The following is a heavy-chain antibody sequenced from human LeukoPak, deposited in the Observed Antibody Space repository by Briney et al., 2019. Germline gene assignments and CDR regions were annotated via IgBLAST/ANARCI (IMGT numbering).Heavy chain of an antibody. V-gene: IGHV4-38-2*02. Sequence: PSETLSLTCTVSGYSISSGYHWGWIRPPPGKGLEWIGSIYHSGSTYYNPSLKSRVTISVDTSKNQFSLKLSSVTAADTAVYYCARDAVGPYSSGWYRSFDYWGQGTLVTVSS. CDR3: ARDAVGPYSSGWYRSFDY. D-gene: IGHD6-19*01. CDR1: GYSISSGYH. CDR2: IYHSGST. J-gene: IGHJ4*02.